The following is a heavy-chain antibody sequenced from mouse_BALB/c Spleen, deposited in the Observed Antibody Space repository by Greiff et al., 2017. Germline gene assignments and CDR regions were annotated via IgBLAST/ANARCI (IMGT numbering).Heavy chain of an antibody. D-gene: IGHD1-2*01. Sequence: EVQGVESGGGLVQPGGSRKLSCAASGFTFSSFGMHWVRQAPEKGLEWVAYISSGSSTIYYADTVKGRFTISRDNPKNTLFLQMTSLRSEDTAMYYCARSGYYGYTDYYAMDYWGQGTSVTVSS. J-gene: IGHJ4*01. V-gene: IGHV5-17*02. CDR3: ARSGYYGYTDYYAMDY. CDR1: GFTFSSFG. CDR2: ISSGSSTI.